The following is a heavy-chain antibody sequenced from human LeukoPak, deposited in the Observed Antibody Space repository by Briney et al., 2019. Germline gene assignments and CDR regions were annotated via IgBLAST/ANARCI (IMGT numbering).Heavy chain of an antibody. CDR3: ARSRPSDSSGYSLD. Sequence: SETLSLTCTVSGGSISSYHWSWIRQPPGKGLEWIGYIYYGGSTNYNPSLKSRVTISIDTSKNQFSLKLSSVTAADTAVYYCARSRPSDSSGYSLDWGQGTLVTVSS. J-gene: IGHJ4*02. V-gene: IGHV4-59*01. D-gene: IGHD3-22*01. CDR1: GGSISSYH. CDR2: IYYGGST.